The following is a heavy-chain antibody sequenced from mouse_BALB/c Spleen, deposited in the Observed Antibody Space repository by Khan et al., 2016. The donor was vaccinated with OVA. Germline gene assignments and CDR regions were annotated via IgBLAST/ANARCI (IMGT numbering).Heavy chain of an antibody. J-gene: IGHJ3*01. D-gene: IGHD4-1*01. CDR2: ISSGGDYT. V-gene: IGHV5-6*01. CDR3: ASHVTGSFAY. CDR1: GFTFSSYS. Sequence: EVHLVESGGDLVKPGGSLKLSCAASGFTFSSYSMSWVRQTPDKRLEWVATISSGGDYTYYLDIVKGRFTISRDNARNTLYLQVSSLKSEDTAMYYCASHVTGSFAYWGQGTRVNVSA.